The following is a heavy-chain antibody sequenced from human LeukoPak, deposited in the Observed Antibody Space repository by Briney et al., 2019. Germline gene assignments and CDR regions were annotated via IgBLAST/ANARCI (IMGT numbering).Heavy chain of an antibody. CDR2: ISYDGSSK. J-gene: IGHJ5*02. Sequence: PGGSLRLSCAASGFTFNSYGMHWVRQAPGKGLEWVAVISYDGSSKYYADSVEGRFTISRGNSNNTLYLQINSLRDEDTAVYYCAQGPYYGSGRADHWGQGTLVTVSS. V-gene: IGHV3-30*18. CDR3: AQGPYYGSGRADH. CDR1: GFTFNSYG. D-gene: IGHD3-10*01.